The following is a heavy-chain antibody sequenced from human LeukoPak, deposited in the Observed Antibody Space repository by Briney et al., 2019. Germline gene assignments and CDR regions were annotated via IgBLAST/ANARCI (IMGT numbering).Heavy chain of an antibody. CDR1: GDSVSSHSAT. V-gene: IGHV6-1*01. CDR3: ARLTTTGTFDY. J-gene: IGHJ4*02. Sequence: SQTLSLTCAISGDSVSSHSATWNWLRQSPSRGLEWLGRTYYRSKWYNDSAISVTSRIIVNPDTSMNQFSLQLNSVTPEDSAMYFCARLTTTGTFDYWGQGILVTVSS. CDR2: TYYRSKWYN. D-gene: IGHD1-1*01.